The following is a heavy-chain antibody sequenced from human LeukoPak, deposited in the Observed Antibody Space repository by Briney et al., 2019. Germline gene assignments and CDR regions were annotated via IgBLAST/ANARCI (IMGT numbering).Heavy chain of an antibody. V-gene: IGHV3-7*03. J-gene: IGHJ6*02. D-gene: IGHD3-16*01. CDR2: INHNGNVD. CDR3: ARGGGLDV. Sequence: GGSLRLSCAASGFTFSSYWMNWARQAPGKGLEWVASINHNGNVDYYVDSVKGRFTISRDNAKNPLYLQMSNLRAEDTAVYFCARGGGLDVWGQGATVTVSS. CDR1: GFTFSSYW.